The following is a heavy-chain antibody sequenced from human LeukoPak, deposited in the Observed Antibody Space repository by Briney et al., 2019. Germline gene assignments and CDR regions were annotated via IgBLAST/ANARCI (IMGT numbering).Heavy chain of an antibody. CDR3: ARERYSVNDFDALDI. CDR2: INGNGGRA. D-gene: IGHD5/OR15-5a*01. J-gene: IGHJ3*02. Sequence: PGGSLRLSCAASGFTFNGFTFNDYASHWVRQAPGKGLEYVSGINGNGGRAYYANSVKGRFTISRDNSKNTLYLQMGGLRDEDMAVYYCARERYSVNDFDALDIWGQGTMVTVSS. V-gene: IGHV3-64*01. CDR1: GFTFNGFTFNDYA.